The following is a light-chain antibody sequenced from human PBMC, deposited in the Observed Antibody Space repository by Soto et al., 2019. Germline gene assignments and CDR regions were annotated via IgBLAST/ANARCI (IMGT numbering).Light chain of an antibody. J-gene: IGLJ1*01. CDR2: EVS. V-gene: IGLV2-14*03. CDR1: SSDVGAYDY. CDR3: SSYTSSSTRV. Sequence: QSVLTQPASVSGSPGQSITIPCTGTSSDVGAYDYVSWYQQHPDKAPKLMIYEVSNRPSGVSNRFSGSKSVNTATLTISGLQADDEADYYCSSYTSSSTRVFGTGTKLTVL.